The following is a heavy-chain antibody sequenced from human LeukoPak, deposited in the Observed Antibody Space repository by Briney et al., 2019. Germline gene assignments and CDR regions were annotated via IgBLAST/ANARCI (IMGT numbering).Heavy chain of an antibody. CDR1: GYTLTELS. Sequence: VASVKVSCKVSGYTLTELSMHWVRQAPGKGLEWMGGFDPEDGETIYAQKFQGRVTMTEDTSTDTGYMELSSLRSEDTAVYYCATDLTTLTRYYDSSGYAFDYWGQETLVTVSS. V-gene: IGHV1-24*01. D-gene: IGHD3-22*01. CDR2: FDPEDGET. J-gene: IGHJ4*02. CDR3: ATDLTTLTRYYDSSGYAFDY.